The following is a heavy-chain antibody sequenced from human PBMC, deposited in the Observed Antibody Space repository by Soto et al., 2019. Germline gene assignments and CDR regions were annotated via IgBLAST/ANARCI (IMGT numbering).Heavy chain of an antibody. CDR2: ISSDGSRT. J-gene: IGHJ4*02. D-gene: IGHD3-22*01. CDR3: VKGEYYYDGSAYYPFDY. Sequence: LRLSCSGSGFIFSIYAIHWVRQAPGKGLEYVSFISSDGSRTHYADSVKGRFTISRDNSKNTAYLQMSSLRPEDTAVYYCVKGEYYYDGSAYYPFDYWGQGRMVTVSS. CDR1: GFIFSIYA. V-gene: IGHV3-64D*06.